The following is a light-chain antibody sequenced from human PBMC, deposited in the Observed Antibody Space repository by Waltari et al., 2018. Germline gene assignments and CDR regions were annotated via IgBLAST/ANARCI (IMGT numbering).Light chain of an antibody. J-gene: IGLJ2*01. CDR3: SSYTSSSALLI. CDR1: NSDVGDFDY. V-gene: IGLV2-14*03. CDR2: DVR. Sequence: QSALTQPASVSGSPGQSITISCAGTNSDVGDFDYVSWYQQHPGKAPKLIIYDVRRRPSGVSARFSGSKSCNKASLTISGLRAEDEADYYCSSYTSSSALLIFGGGTKVTVL.